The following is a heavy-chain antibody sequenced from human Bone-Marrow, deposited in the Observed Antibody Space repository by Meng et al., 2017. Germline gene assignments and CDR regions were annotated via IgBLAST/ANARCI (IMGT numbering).Heavy chain of an antibody. D-gene: IGHD1-14*01. Sequence: GESLKISCVASGFAFSSYWMHSVRQAPGKGLVWVSRIKNDGSITTYADSVRGRFTISRDNAKNTVYLQMNSLRAEDTAVYYCARTEGPFDYWGQGTLVTVSS. V-gene: IGHV3-74*01. CDR1: GFAFSSYW. CDR3: ARTEGPFDY. J-gene: IGHJ4*02. CDR2: IKNDGSIT.